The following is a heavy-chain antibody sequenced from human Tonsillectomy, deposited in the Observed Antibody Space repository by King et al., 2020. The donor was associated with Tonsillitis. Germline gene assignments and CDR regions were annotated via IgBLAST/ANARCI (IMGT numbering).Heavy chain of an antibody. V-gene: IGHV3-23*01. CDR3: AKCPYDFWSGGLYYAMDV. D-gene: IGHD3-3*01. CDR1: GFTFSTYA. Sequence: ESGGGLVQPGGSLRLSCAASGFTFSTYAMTWVRQAPGKGLEWVSVMSGAGARTYHADSLKGRVTISRDNSKNTLYRQMNSLRAEDTAVYYCAKCPYDFWSGGLYYAMDVWGQGTTVTVSS. CDR2: MSGAGART. J-gene: IGHJ6*02.